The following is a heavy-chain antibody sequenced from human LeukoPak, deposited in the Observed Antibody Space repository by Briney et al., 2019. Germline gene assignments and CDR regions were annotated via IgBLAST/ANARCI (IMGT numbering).Heavy chain of an antibody. V-gene: IGHV3-21*01. D-gene: IGHD2-2*01. CDR1: GFTFSSYS. Sequence: GGSLRPSCAASGFTFSSYSMNWVRQAPGKGLEWVSSISSSSSYIYYADSVKGRFTISRDNAKNSLYLQMNSLRAEDTAVYYCARGQLTARAFDIWGQGTMVTVSS. CDR3: ARGQLTARAFDI. CDR2: ISSSSSYI. J-gene: IGHJ3*02.